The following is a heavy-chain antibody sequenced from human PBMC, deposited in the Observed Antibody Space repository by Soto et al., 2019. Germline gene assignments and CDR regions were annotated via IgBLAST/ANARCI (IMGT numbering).Heavy chain of an antibody. J-gene: IGHJ5*02. D-gene: IGHD6-6*01. CDR3: ARPAGRLANWFDP. V-gene: IGHV1-46*01. CDR1: GYTFTDYR. Sequence: QVQLVQSGAEVKKPGASVKVSYKASGYTFTDYRMIWVRQAPGQGLEWMGIINPSGASTNYAQKFQGRVTLTRDSFTSTVYMELSSLRSEDTAVYYCARPAGRLANWFDPWGQGTLVTVAS. CDR2: INPSGAST.